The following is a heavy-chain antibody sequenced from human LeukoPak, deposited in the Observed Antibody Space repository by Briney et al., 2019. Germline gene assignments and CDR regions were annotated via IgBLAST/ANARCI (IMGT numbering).Heavy chain of an antibody. CDR1: ESTFGSYV. CDR2: ISGSDHYT. J-gene: IGHJ6*02. Sequence: GGSLRLSCEVSESTFGSYVMSWVRQAPGKGLEWVSGISGSDHYTYYADSVKGRFTISRDSSRDTVFLQMDSLRDEDTAIYYCARPSHPKTNGWYYFFGMDVWGQGTTVTVSS. D-gene: IGHD6-19*01. V-gene: IGHV3-23*01. CDR3: ARPSHPKTNGWYYFFGMDV.